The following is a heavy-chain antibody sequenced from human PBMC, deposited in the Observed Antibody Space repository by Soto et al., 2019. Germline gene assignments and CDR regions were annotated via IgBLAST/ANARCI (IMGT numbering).Heavy chain of an antibody. CDR1: GYTFTGYY. CDR2: LNPTTGGT. D-gene: IGHD6-6*01. J-gene: IGHJ4*02. V-gene: IGHV1-2*02. CDR3: ARDWGKQLVPNY. Sequence: ASVKVSCKASGYTFTGYYLHWLRQAPGQGLEWMGWLNPTTGGTNYAEKFQGRVSMTRDTAISTAYMELRSLRSDDTAVYYCARDWGKQLVPNYWGQGTLVTVSS.